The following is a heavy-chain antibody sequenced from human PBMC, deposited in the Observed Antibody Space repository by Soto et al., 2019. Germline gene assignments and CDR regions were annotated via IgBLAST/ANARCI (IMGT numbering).Heavy chain of an antibody. Sequence: GGSLRLSCAASGFTFSSYAMSWVRQAPGKGLEWVSAISGSGGSTYYADSVKGRFTISRDNSKNTLYLQMNSLRAEDTAVYYCAKGIHHCSGGSYYSHYYYMDVWGKGTTVTVSS. CDR3: AKGIHHCSGGSYYSHYYYMDV. V-gene: IGHV3-23*01. J-gene: IGHJ6*03. D-gene: IGHD2-15*01. CDR2: ISGSGGST. CDR1: GFTFSSYA.